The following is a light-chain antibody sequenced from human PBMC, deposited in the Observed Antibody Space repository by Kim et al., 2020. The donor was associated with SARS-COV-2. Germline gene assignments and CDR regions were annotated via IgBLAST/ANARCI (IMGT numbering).Light chain of an antibody. V-gene: IGKV1-5*01. CDR3: QHYNAYPYT. CDR2: RAS. Sequence: DIHMTQSPSTLSASVGDRVTITCRASQTIDTLLAWYQQKPGKSPKLLVYRASTLETGVPSRFSGSGSGIEFSLTISSLQPDDFATYYCQHYNAYPYTFGQGTKLEI. J-gene: IGKJ2*01. CDR1: QTIDTL.